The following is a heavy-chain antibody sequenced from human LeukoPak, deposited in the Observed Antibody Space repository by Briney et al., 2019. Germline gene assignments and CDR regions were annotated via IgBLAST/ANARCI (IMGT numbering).Heavy chain of an antibody. Sequence: GGSLRLSCAASGFTFSSYSMNWVRQAPGKGLEWVSSISSSSSNIYYADSVKGRFTISRDNSKNTLYLQMNSLRAEDTAVYYCAKDWTGTKPFDLWGRGTLVTVSS. D-gene: IGHD3/OR15-3a*01. CDR3: AKDWTGTKPFDL. CDR2: ISSSSSNI. J-gene: IGHJ2*01. V-gene: IGHV3-21*04. CDR1: GFTFSSYS.